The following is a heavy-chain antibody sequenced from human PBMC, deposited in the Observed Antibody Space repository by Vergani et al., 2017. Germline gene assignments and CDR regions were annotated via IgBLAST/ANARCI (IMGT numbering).Heavy chain of an antibody. V-gene: IGHV1-69*04. CDR3: AGDPIEYADSADYFDH. CDR2: IKPMFEVS. D-gene: IGHD2-8*01. J-gene: IGHJ4*02. Sequence: QVQLAQSGAEVKRPGSSVKVSCKASGDIFRKSAISWVRQAPGQGLEWLGRIKPMFEVSNYAQKFQGGLTLTVEKSTNTAYLELNSLRSDDTAIYFCAGDPIEYADSADYFDHWGQGILVTVSS. CDR1: GDIFRKSA.